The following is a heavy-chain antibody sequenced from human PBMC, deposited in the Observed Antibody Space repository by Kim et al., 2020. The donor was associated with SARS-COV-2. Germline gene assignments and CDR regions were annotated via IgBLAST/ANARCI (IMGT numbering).Heavy chain of an antibody. CDR1: GFTFSSYA. D-gene: IGHD2-2*01. CDR3: ARDREEYQLLFRFDY. CDR2: ISYDESNK. J-gene: IGHJ4*01. Sequence: GGSLRLSCAASGFTFSSYAMHWVRQAPGKGLEWVAVISYDESNKVYADSVKGRFTISRDNSKNTLWLQMNSLRAEDTALYYCARDREEYQLLFRFDYWG. V-gene: IGHV3-30*04.